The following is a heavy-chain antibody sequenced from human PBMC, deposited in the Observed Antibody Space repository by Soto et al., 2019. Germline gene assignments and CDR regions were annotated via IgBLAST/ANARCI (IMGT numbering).Heavy chain of an antibody. V-gene: IGHV3-53*04. Sequence: GGSLRLSCAASGFTVSSNYMSWVRQAPGKGLEWVSVIYSGGTTYYADSVKGRFTISRHDSRNTLHLQMNSLRAEDTAVYFCARILYSKPFYYYMDVWGKGTTVTVS. CDR2: IYSGGTT. CDR3: ARILYSKPFYYYMDV. D-gene: IGHD6-13*01. J-gene: IGHJ6*03. CDR1: GFTVSSNY.